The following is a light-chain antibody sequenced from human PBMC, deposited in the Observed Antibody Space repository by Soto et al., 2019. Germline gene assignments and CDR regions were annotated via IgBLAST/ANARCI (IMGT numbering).Light chain of an antibody. CDR1: QDIKNY. V-gene: IGKV1-39*01. J-gene: IGKJ1*01. Sequence: DIQVTQSPSSLSASVGYRVIITCRASQDIKNYLNWYQRKPGTAPRLLIYAASNLHSGVPSTFSASGSGTDFALNISSLQADDFGTYYCQQGFSLPWTFGQGTKVEVK. CDR3: QQGFSLPWT. CDR2: AAS.